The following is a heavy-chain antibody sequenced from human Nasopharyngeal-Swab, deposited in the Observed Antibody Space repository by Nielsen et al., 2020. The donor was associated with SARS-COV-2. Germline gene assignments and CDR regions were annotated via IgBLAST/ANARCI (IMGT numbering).Heavy chain of an antibody. CDR2: ISPDGGII. V-gene: IGHV3-30*04. CDR3: ARELIESFDY. D-gene: IGHD2-8*01. Sequence: GESLKISCAASGFTFSNFAMHWVRQAPGKGLEWVALISPDGGIIYYADSVKGRFTISRDNSKNTLYLQMNSLRAEDTAVYYCARELIESFDYWGQGTLVTVSS. CDR1: GFTFSNFA. J-gene: IGHJ4*02.